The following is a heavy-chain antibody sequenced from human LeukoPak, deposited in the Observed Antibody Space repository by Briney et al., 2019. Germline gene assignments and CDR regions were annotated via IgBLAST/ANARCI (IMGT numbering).Heavy chain of an antibody. Sequence: ASVKVSCKASGYTFTGYYIHWVRQAPGQGLEWMGWISAYNGNTNYAQKLQGRVTMTTDTSTSTAYMELRSLRSDDTAVYYCARTYYDSRNYYYGMDVWGQGTTVTVSS. CDR1: GYTFTGYY. CDR3: ARTYYDSRNYYYGMDV. J-gene: IGHJ6*02. D-gene: IGHD3-22*01. V-gene: IGHV1-18*04. CDR2: ISAYNGNT.